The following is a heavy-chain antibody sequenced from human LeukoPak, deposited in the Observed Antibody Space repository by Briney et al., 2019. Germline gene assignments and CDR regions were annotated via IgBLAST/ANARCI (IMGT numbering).Heavy chain of an antibody. CDR2: IIPIFGTA. J-gene: IGHJ4*02. Sequence: SVKVSCKASGGTFSSYAMSWVRQAPGQGLEWMGGIIPIFGTANYAQKFQGRVTITADKSTSTAYMELSSLRSEDTAVYYCARSLPGYGDYWGHDYWGQGTLVTVSS. D-gene: IGHD4-17*01. V-gene: IGHV1-69*06. CDR3: ARSLPGYGDYWGHDY. CDR1: GGTFSSYA.